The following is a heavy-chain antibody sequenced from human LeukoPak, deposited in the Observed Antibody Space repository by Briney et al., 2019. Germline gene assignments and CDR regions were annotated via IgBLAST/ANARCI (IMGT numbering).Heavy chain of an antibody. J-gene: IGHJ3*02. CDR3: ARRYSSSWYSPAFDI. D-gene: IGHD6-13*01. V-gene: IGHV4-4*02. Sequence: SETLSLTCAVSGGSISSSNWWSWVRQPPGKGLEWIGEIYHSGSTNYNPSLESRVTISVDKSKNQFSLKLSSVTAADTAVYYCARRYSSSWYSPAFDIWGQGTMVTVSS. CDR1: GGSISSSNW. CDR2: IYHSGST.